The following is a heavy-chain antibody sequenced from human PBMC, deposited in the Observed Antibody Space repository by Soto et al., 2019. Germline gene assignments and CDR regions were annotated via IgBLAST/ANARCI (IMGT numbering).Heavy chain of an antibody. J-gene: IGHJ4*02. Sequence: EVQLLDSGGDLVQSGGSLRLSCAASGFPFSGYAMTWVRQAPGKVLDWVSTISGSGATTYYDDSVRGRFTVSRANSSNTLSLQMSSLRGDDTGTYSCAKGAKGYNLRVLDSWGQGTLVAVSS. D-gene: IGHD5-12*01. CDR1: GFPFSGYA. CDR3: AKGAKGYNLRVLDS. CDR2: ISGSGATT. V-gene: IGHV3-23*01.